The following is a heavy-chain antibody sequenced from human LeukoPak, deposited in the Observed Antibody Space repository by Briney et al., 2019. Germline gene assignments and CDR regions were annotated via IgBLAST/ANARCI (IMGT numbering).Heavy chain of an antibody. Sequence: PSENLSCNCSGYGGSISSYYWSWIRQPPGNGLEGSVYVCYAGTSNYHPSLNSRVTMSLDTSKNQFSLRLSSVTAADTAVYYCARGRLAPRSGGGRSYYYGMDVWGQGTTVTVSS. CDR2: VCYAGTS. V-gene: IGHV4-59*12. CDR1: GGSISSYY. CDR3: ARGRLAPRSGGGRSYYYGMDV. D-gene: IGHD2-15*01. J-gene: IGHJ6*02.